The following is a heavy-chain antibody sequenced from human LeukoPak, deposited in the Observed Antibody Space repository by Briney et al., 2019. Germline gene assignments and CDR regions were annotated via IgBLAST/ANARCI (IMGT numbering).Heavy chain of an antibody. D-gene: IGHD3-10*01. CDR2: IYYRSKWYS. CDR3: TGAGLVRGTLHWFDP. V-gene: IGHV6-1*01. CDR1: GDSVSGGSAG. Sequence: SQTLSLTCAISGDSVSGGSAGWNWIRQSPSRGLEWLGRIYYRSKWYSDYAISLKSRITINPDTSRNQFSLQLNSVTHDDTAVYYCTGAGLVRGTLHWFDPWGQGTLVTVSS. J-gene: IGHJ5*02.